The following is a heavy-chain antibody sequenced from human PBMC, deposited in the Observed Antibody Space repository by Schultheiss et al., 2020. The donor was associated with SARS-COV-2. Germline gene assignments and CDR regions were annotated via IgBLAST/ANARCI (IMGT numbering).Heavy chain of an antibody. D-gene: IGHD3-10*01. Sequence: ASVKVSCKASGGTFSSYAISWVRQAPGQGLEWMGWINPNSGGTNYAQKFQGRVTMTRNTSISTAYMELSSLRSEDTAVYYCASRLTMVRGGWFDPWGQGTLVTVSS. CDR1: GGTFSSYA. CDR3: ASRLTMVRGGWFDP. V-gene: IGHV1-8*02. J-gene: IGHJ5*02. CDR2: INPNSGGT.